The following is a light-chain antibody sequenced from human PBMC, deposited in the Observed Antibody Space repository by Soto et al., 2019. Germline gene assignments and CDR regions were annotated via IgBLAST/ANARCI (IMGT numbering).Light chain of an antibody. V-gene: IGLV2-23*01. CDR2: EDS. CDR1: SSDVGGYNL. CDR3: CSYAGTTTLI. Sequence: QSALTQPASVSGSPGQSITISCTGTSSDVGGYNLVSWYQQLPGKAPKLMIYEDSKRPSGVSNRFSGSKSGNTASLTISGLQAEDEADYFCCSYAGTTTLIFAGGTKLTVL. J-gene: IGLJ2*01.